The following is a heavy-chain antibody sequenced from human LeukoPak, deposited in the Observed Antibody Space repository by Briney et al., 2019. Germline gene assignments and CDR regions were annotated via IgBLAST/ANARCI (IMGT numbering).Heavy chain of an antibody. J-gene: IGHJ4*02. CDR2: IYTSGST. Sequence: SETLSLTCTVSGGSISSYYWSWIRQPPGKGLEWIGYIYTSGSTNYNPSLKSRVTISVDTSKNQFSLKLSSVTAADTAVYYCASAPYSSSWYYFDYWGQGTLVTVSS. D-gene: IGHD6-13*01. CDR3: ASAPYSSSWYYFDY. CDR1: GGSISSYY. V-gene: IGHV4-4*09.